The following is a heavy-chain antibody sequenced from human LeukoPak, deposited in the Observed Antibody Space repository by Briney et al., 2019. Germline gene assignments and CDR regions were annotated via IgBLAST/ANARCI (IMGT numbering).Heavy chain of an antibody. CDR2: LSSSSSYI. D-gene: IGHD1-26*01. Sequence: GVSLRLSCAASGFTFSTYSMNWVRQAPGKGLEWVSSLSSSSSYIYYADTVKGRFTISRDNAKNSLYRQMSSLRAEDTAVYYCARDRWDLLWSVDYWGQGTLVTVSS. CDR1: GFTFSTYS. CDR3: ARDRWDLLWSVDY. J-gene: IGHJ4*02. V-gene: IGHV3-21*01.